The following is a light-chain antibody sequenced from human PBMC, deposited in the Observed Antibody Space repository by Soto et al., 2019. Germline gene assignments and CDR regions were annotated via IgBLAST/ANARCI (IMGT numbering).Light chain of an antibody. CDR1: QSISSW. CDR2: DAS. V-gene: IGKV1-5*01. J-gene: IGKJ2*01. Sequence: DIQMTQSPSTLSASVGDRVTITCRASQSISSWLAWYQQKPGKAPKLLIYDASSLESGVPSRFSGSGSGTEFTLTISSLQPDDFATYYCQQYNSYQYTLGQGTKVDSK. CDR3: QQYNSYQYT.